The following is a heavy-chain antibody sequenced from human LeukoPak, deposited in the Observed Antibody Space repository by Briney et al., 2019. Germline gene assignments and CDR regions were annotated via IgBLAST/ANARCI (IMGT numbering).Heavy chain of an antibody. V-gene: IGHV3-23*01. Sequence: PGGSLRLSCAASGFTFSSYAMSWVRQAPGKGLEWVSAIRGSGESTFYADSVKGRFTISRDNSKNSLYLQMNSLRAEDTALYYCAKDLPAVAYLHGAFDFWGQGTMVTLSS. CDR1: GFTFSSYA. CDR2: IRGSGEST. J-gene: IGHJ3*01. D-gene: IGHD6-19*01. CDR3: AKDLPAVAYLHGAFDF.